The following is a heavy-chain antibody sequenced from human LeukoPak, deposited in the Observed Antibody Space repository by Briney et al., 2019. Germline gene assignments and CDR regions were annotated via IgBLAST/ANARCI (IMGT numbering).Heavy chain of an antibody. Sequence: ASVKVSCKASGYTFTGYYMHWVRQAPGQGLEWMGGIIPIFGTANYAQKFQGRVAITADKSTSTAYMELSSLRSEDTAVYYCARVPRRGDCCTFDYWGQGTLVTVSS. CDR1: GYTFTGYY. CDR3: ARVPRRGDCCTFDY. J-gene: IGHJ4*02. D-gene: IGHD2-21*02. CDR2: IIPIFGTA. V-gene: IGHV1-69*06.